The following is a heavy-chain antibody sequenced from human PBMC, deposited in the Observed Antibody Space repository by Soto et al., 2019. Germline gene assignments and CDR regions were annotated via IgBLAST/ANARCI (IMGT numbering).Heavy chain of an antibody. Sequence: WGSMRLSCAACGFSFRSHSMNWARQAPGKGLEWVASIYRSSVFRFGPNEFYADSVRGRFIISRDNTNNLVFLQMDSLRVEDTAVYYCAREFSSQLPLDYWGQGTLVTVSS. J-gene: IGHJ4*02. CDR3: AREFSSQLPLDY. CDR1: GFSFRSHS. V-gene: IGHV3-21*01. CDR2: IYRSSVFRFGPNE.